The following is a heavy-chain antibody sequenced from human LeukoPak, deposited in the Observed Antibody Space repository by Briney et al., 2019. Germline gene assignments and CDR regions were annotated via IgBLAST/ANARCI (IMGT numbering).Heavy chain of an antibody. Sequence: GGSLRLSRAASGFTFSSYSMNWVRQAPGKGLEWVSSISSSSSYIYYADSVKGRFTISRDNAKNSLYLQMNSLRAEDTAVYYCARDDGRTVDYGMDVWGQGTTVTVSS. CDR2: ISSSSSYI. V-gene: IGHV3-21*01. CDR3: ARDDGRTVDYGMDV. D-gene: IGHD4-17*01. J-gene: IGHJ6*02. CDR1: GFTFSSYS.